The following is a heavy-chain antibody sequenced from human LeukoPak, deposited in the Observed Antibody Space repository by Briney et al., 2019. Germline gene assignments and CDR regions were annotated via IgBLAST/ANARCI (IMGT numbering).Heavy chain of an antibody. CDR3: ARHHYYDSSGYHAFDY. V-gene: IGHV1-69*13. Sequence: ASVKVSCKASGGTFSSYAISWVRQAPGQGLEWMEGIIPIFGTANYAQKFQGRVTITADESTSTAYMELSSLRSEDTAVYYCARHHYYDSSGYHAFDYWGQGTLVTVSS. D-gene: IGHD3-22*01. CDR2: IIPIFGTA. J-gene: IGHJ4*02. CDR1: GGTFSSYA.